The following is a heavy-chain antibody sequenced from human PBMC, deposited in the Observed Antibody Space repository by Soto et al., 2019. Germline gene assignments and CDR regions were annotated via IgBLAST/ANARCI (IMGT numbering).Heavy chain of an antibody. CDR3: ARNRDYYDSSGYRDPLDY. J-gene: IGHJ4*02. CDR1: GFTFSYYG. Sequence: VGSLRLSCAASGFTFSYYGMHWVRQAPGKGLEWVAVIWYDGSNKYYADSVKGRFTISRDNSKNTLYLQMNSLRAEDTAVYYCARNRDYYDSSGYRDPLDYWGQGTLVTVSS. D-gene: IGHD3-22*01. CDR2: IWYDGSNK. V-gene: IGHV3-33*01.